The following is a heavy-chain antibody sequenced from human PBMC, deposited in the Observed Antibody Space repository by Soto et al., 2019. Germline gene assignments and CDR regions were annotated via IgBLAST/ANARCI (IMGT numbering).Heavy chain of an antibody. CDR2: ITGGSNYI. J-gene: IGHJ6*02. D-gene: IGHD3-10*01. CDR1: GFTFSSYS. CDR3: ARKDYYHYDMDV. Sequence: VQLVESGGGLVKPGGSLRLSCAASGFTFSSYSMNWVRQAPGKGLEWVSSITGGSNYIYYADSVKGRFTISRDNANNALYLQMNSLRAEDTALYYCARKDYYHYDMDVGGQGTTVTVSS. V-gene: IGHV3-21*01.